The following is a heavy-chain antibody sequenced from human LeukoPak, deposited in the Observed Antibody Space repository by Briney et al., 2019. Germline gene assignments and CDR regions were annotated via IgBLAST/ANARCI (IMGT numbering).Heavy chain of an antibody. CDR2: IYSGGST. V-gene: IGHV3-66*04. J-gene: IGHJ4*02. Sequence: GGSLRLSCAASGFTVSSYYMSWVRQVPGKGLEWLSIIYSGGSTYYADSVKGRLTISRDNSKNTLYLQMSSLRAEDTAVYYCARPSDTAMASSPFDYWGQGTLVTVSS. CDR3: ARPSDTAMASSPFDY. D-gene: IGHD5-18*01. CDR1: GFTVSSYY.